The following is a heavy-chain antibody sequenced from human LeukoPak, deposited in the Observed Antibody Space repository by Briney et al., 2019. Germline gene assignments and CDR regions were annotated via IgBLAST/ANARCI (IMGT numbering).Heavy chain of an antibody. CDR1: GVTFSSYA. CDR3: ARVFSYGSSGYFDY. J-gene: IGHJ4*02. CDR2: IIPIFGTA. Sequence: SVKVSCKASGVTFSSYAISWVRQAPGQGLEWMGGIIPIFGTANYAQKFQGRVTITADESTSTAYMELSSLRSEDTAVYYCARVFSYGSSGYFDYWGQGTLVTVSS. V-gene: IGHV1-69*13. D-gene: IGHD5-18*01.